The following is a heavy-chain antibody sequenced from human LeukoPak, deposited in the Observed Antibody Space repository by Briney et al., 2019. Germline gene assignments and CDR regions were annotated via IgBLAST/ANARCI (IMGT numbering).Heavy chain of an antibody. CDR3: AKGKAYYYDSSGHRYFDY. V-gene: IGHV3-23*01. J-gene: IGHJ4*02. CDR1: GFTFSSYG. Sequence: PGGSLRLSCAASGFTFSSYGMSWVRQAPGKGLGWVSAISGSGGSTYYADSVKGRFTISRDNSKNTLYLQMNSLRAEDTAVYYCAKGKAYYYDSSGHRYFDYWGQGTLVTVSS. D-gene: IGHD3-22*01. CDR2: ISGSGGST.